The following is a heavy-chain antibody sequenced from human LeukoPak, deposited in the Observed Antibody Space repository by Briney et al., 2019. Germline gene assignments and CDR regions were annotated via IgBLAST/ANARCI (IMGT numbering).Heavy chain of an antibody. J-gene: IGHJ3*02. D-gene: IGHD2-2*01. CDR2: IKRDGSEK. Sequence: GGSLRLSCAASGFTFSSYWMSWVRQAPGKGLEWVANIKRDGSEKYYVDSVKGRFTISRDNAKNSLYLQMNSLRAEDTAVYYCARAAGFCSSTSCSTAFDIWGQGTMVTVSS. CDR3: ARAAGFCSSTSCSTAFDI. V-gene: IGHV3-7*01. CDR1: GFTFSSYW.